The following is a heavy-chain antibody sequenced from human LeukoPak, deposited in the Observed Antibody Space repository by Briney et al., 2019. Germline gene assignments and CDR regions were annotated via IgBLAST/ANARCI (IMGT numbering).Heavy chain of an antibody. CDR2: IYSGGST. V-gene: IGHV3-66*01. Sequence: GGSLRLSCAASGFTVSSNYMNWVRQAPGKGLEWVSVIYSGGSTYYADSVKGRFTISRDNSKNTLYLQMNSLRAEDTAVYYCATDSIVGASSLSAFDIWGQGTMVTVSS. D-gene: IGHD1-26*01. CDR1: GFTVSSNY. J-gene: IGHJ3*02. CDR3: ATDSIVGASSLSAFDI.